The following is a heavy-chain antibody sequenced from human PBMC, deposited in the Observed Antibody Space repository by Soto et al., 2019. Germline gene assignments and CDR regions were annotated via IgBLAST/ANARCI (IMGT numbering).Heavy chain of an antibody. Sequence: QVQLQESGPGLVKPSQTLSLTCTVSGGSISSGGYYWSWIRQHPGKGLEWIGYIYYSGSTYYNPSLKSRVTISVDTAKNQCSLKLSSVTAADTAVYYCAREGGIVGATAADYWGQGTLVTVSS. D-gene: IGHD1-26*01. J-gene: IGHJ4*02. CDR2: IYYSGST. CDR3: AREGGIVGATAADY. CDR1: GGSISSGGYY. V-gene: IGHV4-31*03.